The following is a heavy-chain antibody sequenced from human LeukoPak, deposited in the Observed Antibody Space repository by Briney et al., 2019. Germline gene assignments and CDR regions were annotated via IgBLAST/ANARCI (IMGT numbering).Heavy chain of an antibody. D-gene: IGHD2-15*01. Sequence: GGSLRLSCAASGISLSSLWMSWFRQAPGKGLEWVADIRQDGSDEHYVASVKGRFTISRDSTSLFLQMNSLRAEDTAVYYCAGGQGWHFDLWGRGSLITVSS. V-gene: IGHV3-7*01. CDR2: IRQDGSDE. CDR3: AGGQGWHFDL. J-gene: IGHJ2*01. CDR1: GISLSSLW.